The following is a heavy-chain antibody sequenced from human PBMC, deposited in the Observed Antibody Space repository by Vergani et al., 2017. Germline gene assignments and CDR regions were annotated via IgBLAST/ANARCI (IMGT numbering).Heavy chain of an antibody. CDR3: ARHRCSGGFFPSSYFYGRDV. CDR2: IHHSGDT. Sequence: QVQLQESGPGLVTPSETLTLTCDVSDSSIMTNPYWVWFRQSPGKGLEWIGCIHHSGDTHYNSSLKSRVSISLVSSSKFSLSLNSVAAADTAIYYCARHRCSGGFFPSSYFYGRDVWGHGTTVTVSS. V-gene: IGHV4-38-2*01. D-gene: IGHD3-10*02. CDR1: DSSIMTNPY. J-gene: IGHJ6*02.